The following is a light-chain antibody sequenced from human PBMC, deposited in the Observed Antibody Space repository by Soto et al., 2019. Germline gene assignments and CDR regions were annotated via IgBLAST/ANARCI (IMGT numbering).Light chain of an antibody. CDR3: QQYGSATPT. CDR2: DAS. V-gene: IGKV3-11*01. J-gene: IGKJ1*01. CDR1: QSFXRY. Sequence: IVLTQSPSTLSLSLGERATLSCRASQSFXRYFVWYQHKVGQAPRILXDDASSRATGIPARFSGSGSGTDFTLTISSLEPEDFAVYYCQQYGSATPTFGQGTKVDIK.